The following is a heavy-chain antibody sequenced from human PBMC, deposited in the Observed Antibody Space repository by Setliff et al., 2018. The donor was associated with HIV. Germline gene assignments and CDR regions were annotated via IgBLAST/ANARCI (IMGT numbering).Heavy chain of an antibody. J-gene: IGHJ6*03. Sequence: GGSLRLSCAASGFTFSSYSMNWVRQAPGKGLEWVSSISSSGNYIYYADSVKGRFTISRDNSKNTLYLQISSLRAEDTAVYYCARDRLESLWFGDLNYMDVWGKGTTVTVSS. CDR1: GFTFSSYS. V-gene: IGHV3-21*01. D-gene: IGHD3-10*01. CDR2: ISSSGNYI. CDR3: ARDRLESLWFGDLNYMDV.